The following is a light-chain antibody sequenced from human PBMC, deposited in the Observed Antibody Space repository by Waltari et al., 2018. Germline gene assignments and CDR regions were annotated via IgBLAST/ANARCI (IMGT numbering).Light chain of an antibody. Sequence: DIQMTQSPSTLSASVGDRVTITCRARQSISNWLAWYQQKPGKAPKVLMYKSFSLQSGVPSRFSGSGSETEFTLTISSLQPDDFATYYCQQYNISPYTFGQGTTLAI. CDR3: QQYNISPYT. J-gene: IGKJ2*01. V-gene: IGKV1-5*03. CDR2: KSF. CDR1: QSISNW.